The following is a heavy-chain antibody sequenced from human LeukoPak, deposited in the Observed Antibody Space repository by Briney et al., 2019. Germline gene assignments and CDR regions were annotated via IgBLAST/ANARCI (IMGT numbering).Heavy chain of an antibody. CDR3: ARGDGDYGNYYYYMDV. CDR2: IIPIFGTA. V-gene: IGHV1-69*13. D-gene: IGHD4-17*01. Sequence: SVKVSCKASGGTFSSYAISWVRQAPGQGLEWMGGIIPIFGTANYAQKFQGRVTITADESTSTAYMELSSLRSEDTAVYYCARGDGDYGNYYYYMDVWGKGTTVTISS. J-gene: IGHJ6*03. CDR1: GGTFSSYA.